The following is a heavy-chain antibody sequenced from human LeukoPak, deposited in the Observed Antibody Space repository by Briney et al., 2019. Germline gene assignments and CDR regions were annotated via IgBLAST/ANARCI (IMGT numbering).Heavy chain of an antibody. V-gene: IGHV3-30-3*01. CDR3: ARPTAMVTAYFDY. D-gene: IGHD5-18*01. CDR1: GFTFSSYA. Sequence: GRSLRLSCAASGFTFSSYAMHWVRQAPRKGLEWVSVISYDGSNKYYADSVKGRFTISRDNSKNTLYLQLNSMRAEDTAVYYCARPTAMVTAYFDYWGQGTLVTVSS. J-gene: IGHJ4*02. CDR2: ISYDGSNK.